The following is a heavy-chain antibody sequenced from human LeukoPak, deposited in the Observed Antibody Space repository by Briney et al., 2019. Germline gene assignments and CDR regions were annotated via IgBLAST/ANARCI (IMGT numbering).Heavy chain of an antibody. D-gene: IGHD1-26*01. CDR3: AGRDY. V-gene: IGHV4-39*01. J-gene: IGHJ4*02. CDR1: GGSLTTTSYD. Sequence: SETLSLTCSVSGGSLTTTSYDWAWIRQPPGKGLEGVGTTYYSGSAHYNPSLKSRVTISVDTSKNQFSLKLTSVTAADTAVYYCAGRDYWGQGTLVTVSS. CDR2: TYYSGSA.